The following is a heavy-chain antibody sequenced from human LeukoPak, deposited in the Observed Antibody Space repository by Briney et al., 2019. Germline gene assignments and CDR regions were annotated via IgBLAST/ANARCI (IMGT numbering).Heavy chain of an antibody. D-gene: IGHD3-16*01. V-gene: IGHV1-8*01. J-gene: IGHJ4*02. CDR1: GYTFTSYD. Sequence: GASVKVSCKASGYTFTSYDINWVRPAAGQGLEWMGWMNPNSGDTGYVEKFQGRVTMTRDTSITTAYMELSSLRSEDTAVYYCTRSGFGGGVHFDYWGQGTPVTVSS. CDR2: MNPNSGDT. CDR3: TRSGFGGGVHFDY.